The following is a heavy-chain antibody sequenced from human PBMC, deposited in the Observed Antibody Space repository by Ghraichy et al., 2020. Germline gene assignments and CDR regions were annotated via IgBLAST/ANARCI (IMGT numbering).Heavy chain of an antibody. J-gene: IGHJ4*02. CDR2: ISGDGGST. Sequence: GGSLRLSCAASGFTFDDYAMHWVRQAPGKGLEWVSLISGDGGSTYYADSVKGRFTISRDNSKNSLYLQMNSLRTEDTALYYCTNDGYNSDWGQGTLVTVSS. D-gene: IGHD5-24*01. V-gene: IGHV3-43*02. CDR3: TNDGYNSD. CDR1: GFTFDDYA.